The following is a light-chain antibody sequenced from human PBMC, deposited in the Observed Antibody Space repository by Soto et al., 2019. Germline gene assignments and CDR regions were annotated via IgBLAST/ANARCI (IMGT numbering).Light chain of an antibody. CDR1: QSVSDS. Sequence: EIVMTQSPATLSVSPGERATLSCRASQSVSDSLAWYQQEPGQAPRVLIYSASTRATGIPARFSGSGSGTEFTLTISSLQSEDFAVYYCQQYNKWPKMFGQGTKVDIK. J-gene: IGKJ1*01. CDR2: SAS. V-gene: IGKV3-15*01. CDR3: QQYNKWPKM.